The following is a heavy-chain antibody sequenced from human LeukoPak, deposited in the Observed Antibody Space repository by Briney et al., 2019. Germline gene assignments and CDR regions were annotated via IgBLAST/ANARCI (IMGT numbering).Heavy chain of an antibody. CDR3: ATEATSPDYNYYMDV. CDR2: MNPNSGNT. D-gene: IGHD2-2*01. J-gene: IGHJ6*03. Sequence: GASVKVSCKASGYTFTSYDINWVRQATGQGLEWMGWMNPNSGNTGYAQKFQGRVTITRNTSISTAYMELSSLRSEDTAVYYCATEATSPDYNYYMDVWGKGTTVTVSS. CDR1: GYTFTSYD. V-gene: IGHV1-8*03.